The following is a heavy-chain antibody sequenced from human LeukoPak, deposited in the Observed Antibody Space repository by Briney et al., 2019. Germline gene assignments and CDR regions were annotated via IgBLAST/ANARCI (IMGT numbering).Heavy chain of an antibody. Sequence: PGRSLRLSCAASGFTFSSYAMHWVRQAPGKGLEWVAIISYDGSNEYYADSVKGRFTISRDNSKNTLYLRMNSLRAEDTAVYYCARDLYCSSTSCYRGYFDYWGQGTLVTVSS. V-gene: IGHV3-30-3*01. CDR2: ISYDGSNE. J-gene: IGHJ4*02. D-gene: IGHD2-2*02. CDR3: ARDLYCSSTSCYRGYFDY. CDR1: GFTFSSYA.